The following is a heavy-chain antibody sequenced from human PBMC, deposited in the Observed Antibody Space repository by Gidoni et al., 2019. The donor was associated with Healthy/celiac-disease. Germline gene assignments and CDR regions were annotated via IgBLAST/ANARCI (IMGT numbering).Heavy chain of an antibody. CDR1: GFTFRSYA. CDR3: AKGWGWVAATDYFDY. Sequence: EVQLLESGGGLVQPGGSLRLSGAASGFTFRSYAMSWVRQAPGKGLEWVSAISGSGGSTYYADSVKGRFTISRDNSKNTLYLQMNSLRAEDTAVYYCAKGWGWVAATDYFDYWGQGTLVTVSS. D-gene: IGHD2-15*01. V-gene: IGHV3-23*01. CDR2: ISGSGGST. J-gene: IGHJ4*02.